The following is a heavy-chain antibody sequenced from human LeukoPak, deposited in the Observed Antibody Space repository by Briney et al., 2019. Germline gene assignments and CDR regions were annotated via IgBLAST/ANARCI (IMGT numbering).Heavy chain of an antibody. CDR2: ISTNTGNP. Sequence: GASVKVSCKASGYIFDIYAIIWVRQAPGQGLEFMGWISTNTGNPTYAQGFTGRFVFSLDTSVSTAYLQISSLKAEDTAVYYCASSITIFGVVTANFDYWGQGTLVTVSS. CDR3: ASSITIFGVVTANFDY. CDR1: GYIFDIYA. V-gene: IGHV7-4-1*02. D-gene: IGHD3-3*01. J-gene: IGHJ4*02.